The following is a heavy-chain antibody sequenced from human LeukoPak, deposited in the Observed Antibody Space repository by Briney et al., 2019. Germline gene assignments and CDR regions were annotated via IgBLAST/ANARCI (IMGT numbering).Heavy chain of an antibody. CDR2: SRNKANSYTT. CDR1: GFTLSDHY. V-gene: IGHV3-72*01. D-gene: IGHD3-22*01. CDR3: ARGDSSGYSNY. Sequence: GGSLRLSCAASGFTLSDHYMDWVRQAPGKGLEWVGRSRNKANSYTTEYAASVTGRFTIARDDSENSLYLQMNSLKTEDTAVYYCARGDSSGYSNYWGQGTLSPSPQ. J-gene: IGHJ4*02.